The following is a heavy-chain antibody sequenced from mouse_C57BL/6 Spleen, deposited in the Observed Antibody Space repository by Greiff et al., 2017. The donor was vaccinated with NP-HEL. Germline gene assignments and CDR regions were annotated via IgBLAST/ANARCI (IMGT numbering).Heavy chain of an antibody. D-gene: IGHD4-1*01. CDR2: IDPSDSYT. V-gene: IGHV1-69*01. CDR3: ARSNWEEGSWFAY. J-gene: IGHJ3*01. CDR1: GYTFTSYW. Sequence: QVQLQQPGAELVMPGASVKLSCKASGYTFTSYWMHWVKQRPGQGLEWIGEIDPSDSYTNYNQKFKGKSTLTVDKSSSTAYMQLSSLTSEDSAVYYCARSNWEEGSWFAYWGQGTLVTVSA.